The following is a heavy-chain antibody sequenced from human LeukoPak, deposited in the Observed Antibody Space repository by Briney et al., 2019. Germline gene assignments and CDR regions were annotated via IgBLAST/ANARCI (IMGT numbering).Heavy chain of an antibody. D-gene: IGHD2-2*02. CDR2: IYYSGST. CDR1: GGSISSGDYY. Sequence: SQTLSLTCTVSGGSISSGDYYWSWIRQPPGKGLEWIGYIYYSGSTYYNPSLKSRVTISVDTSKNQFSLKLSSVTAADTAVYYCARHCSSTSCYTPDDYWGQGTLATVSS. V-gene: IGHV4-30-4*01. CDR3: ARHCSSTSCYTPDDY. J-gene: IGHJ4*02.